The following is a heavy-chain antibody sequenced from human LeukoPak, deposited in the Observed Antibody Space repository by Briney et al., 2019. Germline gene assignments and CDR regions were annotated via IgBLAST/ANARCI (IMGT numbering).Heavy chain of an antibody. CDR1: GFTFSSYE. D-gene: IGHD2-2*02. Sequence: GGSLRLSCAASGFTFSSYEMNGVRQAPGKGLEWASYISSSGSTIYYADSVKGRFTISRDNAKNSLYLQMNSLRAEDTAVYFCTRGGYCSSTSCYKNGMDVWGKGTTVTVSS. J-gene: IGHJ6*04. CDR3: TRGGYCSSTSCYKNGMDV. V-gene: IGHV3-48*03. CDR2: ISSSGSTI.